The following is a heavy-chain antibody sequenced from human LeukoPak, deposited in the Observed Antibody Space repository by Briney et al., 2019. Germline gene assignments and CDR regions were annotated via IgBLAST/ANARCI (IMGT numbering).Heavy chain of an antibody. V-gene: IGHV1-69*04. CDR2: IIPILCIA. J-gene: IGHJ5*02. CDR1: GGTFSSYT. D-gene: IGHD5-12*01. Sequence: SVKVSCKASGGTFSSYTISWVRQAPAQGLEWMGRIIPILCIANYAQKFQGRVTITADKSTSTAYMELSSLRSEDTAVYYCARDRPGYSGYDDQGVDWFDPWGQGTLVTVSS. CDR3: ARDRPGYSGYDDQGVDWFDP.